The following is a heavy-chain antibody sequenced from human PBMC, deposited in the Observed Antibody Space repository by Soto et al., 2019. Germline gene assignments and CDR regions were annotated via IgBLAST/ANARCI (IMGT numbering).Heavy chain of an antibody. J-gene: IGHJ4*02. D-gene: IGHD2-15*01. CDR2: IYYSGST. V-gene: IGHV4-39*01. Sequence: PSETLSLTCTVSGISVSTSDYYWGWVRQPPGKGLDWIGNIYYSGSTFYNPSLRSRVTLSVDTSKNQFSLRLNSVTAADTAVYFCAGFVVPASRNSDFDYWAREPWSPS. CDR1: GISVSTSDYY. CDR3: AGFVVPASRNSDFDY.